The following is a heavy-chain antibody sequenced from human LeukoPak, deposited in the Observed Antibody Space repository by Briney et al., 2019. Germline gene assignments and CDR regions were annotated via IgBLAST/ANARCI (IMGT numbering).Heavy chain of an antibody. J-gene: IGHJ4*02. CDR1: GGAFSSYA. CDR3: ARGPSGGTFDY. D-gene: IGHD1-1*01. CDR2: IIPIFGTA. Sequence: GASVKVSCKASGGAFSSYAISWVRQAPGQGLEWMGGIIPIFGTANYAQKFQGRVTITADESTSTAYMELSSLRSEDTAVYYCARGPSGGTFDYWGQGTLVTVSS. V-gene: IGHV1-69*13.